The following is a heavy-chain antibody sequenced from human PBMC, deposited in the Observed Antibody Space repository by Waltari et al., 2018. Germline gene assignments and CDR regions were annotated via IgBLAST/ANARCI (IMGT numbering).Heavy chain of an antibody. Sequence: QVQFVQSGAEVKKPGASVKVSCKASGYSCIAYAMHWVRQAPGQRPEWMGWINVGNGNTKYSQNFQGRVTITSDISASTAYLEVSSLRSEDTALYYCARGHRLPFFDFWGKGTLVTVSS. V-gene: IGHV1-3*01. D-gene: IGHD5-18*01. J-gene: IGHJ4*02. CDR1: GYSCIAYA. CDR3: ARGHRLPFFDF. CDR2: INVGNGNT.